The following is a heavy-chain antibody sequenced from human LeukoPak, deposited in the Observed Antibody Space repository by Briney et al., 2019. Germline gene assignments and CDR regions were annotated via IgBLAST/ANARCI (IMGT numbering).Heavy chain of an antibody. V-gene: IGHV3-23*01. CDR2: VSGGDSTT. D-gene: IGHD5-24*01. CDR1: GFTFSSSA. Sequence: GGSLRLSCAASGFTFSSSAMSWVRQAPGKGLEWVSVVSGGDSTTYYADSVKGRFTISRDNSKNTLYLQMNSLRAEDTAVYYCAKFKGRDGYSLFDFWGQGTLVTVSS. CDR3: AKFKGRDGYSLFDF. J-gene: IGHJ4*02.